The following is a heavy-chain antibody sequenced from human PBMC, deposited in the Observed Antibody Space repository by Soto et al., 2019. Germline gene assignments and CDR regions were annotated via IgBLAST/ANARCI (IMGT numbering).Heavy chain of an antibody. D-gene: IGHD2-2*02. Sequence: SETLSLTCTVSGGSISSAAYYWSWIRQHPGKGLEWIGHISHSGSTYYNQSLKSRVIISVDTSKNQFSLSLTSVTAADTAVYYCAREYTYGSNFFDCWGQGALVTVST. J-gene: IGHJ4*02. CDR2: ISHSGST. V-gene: IGHV4-31*03. CDR3: AREYTYGSNFFDC. CDR1: GGSISSAAYY.